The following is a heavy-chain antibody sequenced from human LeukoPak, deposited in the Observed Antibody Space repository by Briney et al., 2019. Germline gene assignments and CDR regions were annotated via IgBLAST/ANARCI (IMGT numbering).Heavy chain of an antibody. CDR3: VKDTVYDILTGYFNFEY. J-gene: IGHJ4*02. D-gene: IGHD3-9*01. V-gene: IGHV3-64D*06. CDR1: GFTFSSFV. Sequence: PGGSLRLSCSASGFTFSSFVMHWVRQAPGKGLENVSAISSNGRSTSYADSVKGRFAISRDNSESTLYLQMSSLRPEDTAVYYCVKDTVYDILTGYFNFEYWGQGTLVTVSS. CDR2: ISSNGRST.